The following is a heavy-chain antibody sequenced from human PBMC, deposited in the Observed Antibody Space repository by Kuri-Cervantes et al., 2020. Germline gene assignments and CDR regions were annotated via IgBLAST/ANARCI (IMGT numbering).Heavy chain of an antibody. V-gene: IGHV4-31*02. Sequence: SCAVYGGSFSGYYWSWVRQHPGKGLEFIGYIYYSGSTYYNPSLKSRVTMSVDTSKNQFSLKLSSVTAADTAVYYCARVPRGYFDWLYAPYYFDYWGQGTLVTVSS. J-gene: IGHJ4*02. CDR2: IYYSGST. D-gene: IGHD3-9*01. CDR3: ARVPRGYFDWLYAPYYFDY. CDR1: GGSFSGYY.